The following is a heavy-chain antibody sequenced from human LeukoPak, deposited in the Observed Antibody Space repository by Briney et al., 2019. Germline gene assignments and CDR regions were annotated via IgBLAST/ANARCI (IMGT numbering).Heavy chain of an antibody. V-gene: IGHV2-5*01. J-gene: IGHJ5*02. D-gene: IGHD2-15*01. CDR3: AHRGYCTGGSCYSSGNWFDP. CDR2: IYWNDDK. Sequence: SGPTLVNPTQTLTLTCTFSGFSLSTSGVDVGWIRQPPGKALEWLTLIYWNDDKRYSSSLKSRLTITKDTSKNQVVLTMTNLDPVDTATYYCAHRGYCTGGSCYSSGNWFDPWGQGILVTVSS. CDR1: GFSLSTSGVD.